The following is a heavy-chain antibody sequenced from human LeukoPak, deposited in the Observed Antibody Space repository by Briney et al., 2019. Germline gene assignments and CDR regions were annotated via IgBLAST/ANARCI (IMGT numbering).Heavy chain of an antibody. J-gene: IGHJ4*02. V-gene: IGHV4-30-2*05. D-gene: IGHD3-22*01. CDR1: GGSISSGGYS. CDR3: AWRDYYDSSGYLF. CDR2: IYYSGST. Sequence: PSETLSLTCAVSGGSISSGGYSWSWIRQPPEKGLEWIGYIYYSGSTYYNPSLKSRVTISVDTSKNQFSLKLSSVTAADTAVYYCAWRDYYDSSGYLFWGQGTLVTVSS.